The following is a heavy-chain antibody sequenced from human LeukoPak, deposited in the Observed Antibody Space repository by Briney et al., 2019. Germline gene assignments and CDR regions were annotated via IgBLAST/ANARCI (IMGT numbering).Heavy chain of an antibody. D-gene: IGHD6-19*01. V-gene: IGHV1-69*05. J-gene: IGHJ5*02. CDR1: GGTFSSYA. Sequence: SVKVSCKASGGTFSSYAISWVRQAPGQGLEWMGRIIPIFGTANYAQKFQGRVTITTDESTSTAYMELSSLRPEDTAVYYCARVTGYSSGWYWFDPWGQGTLVTVSS. CDR3: ARVTGYSSGWYWFDP. CDR2: IIPIFGTA.